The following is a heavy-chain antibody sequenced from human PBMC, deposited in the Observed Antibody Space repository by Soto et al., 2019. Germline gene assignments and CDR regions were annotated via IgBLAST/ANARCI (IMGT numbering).Heavy chain of an antibody. Sequence: QVQESGPGLVKPSETLSLTCSVSGGSISDSNYYWGWIRQPPGKGLQWIGSISYSGSTYYNPSLKSRVTISVDTSKNQFSLKLRSVTAADTAVYYCARLGVPEGEWLALIDSWGQGTLVTVAS. V-gene: IGHV4-39*01. D-gene: IGHD6-19*01. CDR3: ARLGVPEGEWLALIDS. CDR2: ISYSGST. J-gene: IGHJ4*02. CDR1: GGSISDSNYY.